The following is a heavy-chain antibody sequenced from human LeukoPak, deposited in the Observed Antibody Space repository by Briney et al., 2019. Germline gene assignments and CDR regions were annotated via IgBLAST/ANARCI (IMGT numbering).Heavy chain of an antibody. Sequence: PSETLSLTCIVSGYSISSGYYWGWIRQPPGKGLEWIGNIHHSGSTYYNPSLKSRVTISVDTSKNQLSLKLSSVTAADTAVYYCARVAAGIGFFQHWGQGTLVTVSS. V-gene: IGHV4-38-2*02. CDR3: ARVAAGIGFFQH. CDR2: IHHSGST. D-gene: IGHD6-13*01. J-gene: IGHJ1*01. CDR1: GYSISSGYY.